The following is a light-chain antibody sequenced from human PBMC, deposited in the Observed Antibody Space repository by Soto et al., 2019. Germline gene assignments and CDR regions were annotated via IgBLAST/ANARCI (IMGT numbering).Light chain of an antibody. J-gene: IGLJ1*01. CDR1: SSDVGGYNY. V-gene: IGLV2-14*03. Sequence: QSVLTQPASVSGSPGQSITISCTGTSSDVGGYNYVSWYQHHPGEAPKLMIYDVSNRPSGVSNRFSGSKSGKTASLTISGLQPEDEADYYCSSYTPSNTRQIVFGTGTKVTVL. CDR3: SSYTPSNTRQIV. CDR2: DVS.